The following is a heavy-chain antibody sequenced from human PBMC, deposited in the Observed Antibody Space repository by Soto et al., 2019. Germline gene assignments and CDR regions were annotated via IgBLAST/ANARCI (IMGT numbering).Heavy chain of an antibody. CDR3: ARVAVDTAASRIDY. Sequence: SETLSLTCDVYGGSLSEYYWSSIRQPPGKGLEWIGEINHSGSTNYNPSLKSRVTISVDTSKNQFSLKLSSVTAADTAVYYCARVAVDTAASRIDYWGQGTLVTVSS. CDR1: GGSLSEYY. D-gene: IGHD5-18*01. CDR2: INHSGST. J-gene: IGHJ4*02. V-gene: IGHV4-34*01.